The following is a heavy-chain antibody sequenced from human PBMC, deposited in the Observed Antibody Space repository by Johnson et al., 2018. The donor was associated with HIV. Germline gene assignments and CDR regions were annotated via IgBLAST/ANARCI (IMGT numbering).Heavy chain of an antibody. J-gene: IGHJ3*02. Sequence: QVQLVESGGGLVKPGGSLRLSCAVSGFTFSDYYMSWIRQAPGKGLEWVAVISYDGSNNYYADSVTGRFTISRDNSTNTLYLQMNSLRAEDTAVYYCASRYTVDAFDNWGQGTMVTVSS. V-gene: IGHV3-30*03. D-gene: IGHD1-1*01. CDR3: ASRYTVDAFDN. CDR2: ISYDGSNN. CDR1: GFTFSDYY.